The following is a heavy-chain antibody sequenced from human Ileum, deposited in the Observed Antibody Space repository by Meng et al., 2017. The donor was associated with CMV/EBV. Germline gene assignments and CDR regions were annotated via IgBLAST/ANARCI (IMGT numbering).Heavy chain of an antibody. Sequence: ASVNVSCKASGYTLTADFMFWVRQAPGQGLEWVAWISTYNGDTNYAQKVQGRVTLTTDTSTNTAYMELGSLTSDDTAMYYCARGPHRRSARLSTDYWGQGTQVT. D-gene: IGHD6-6*01. CDR3: ARGPHRRSARLSTDY. CDR1: GYTLTADF. V-gene: IGHV1-18*04. CDR2: ISTYNGDT. J-gene: IGHJ4*02.